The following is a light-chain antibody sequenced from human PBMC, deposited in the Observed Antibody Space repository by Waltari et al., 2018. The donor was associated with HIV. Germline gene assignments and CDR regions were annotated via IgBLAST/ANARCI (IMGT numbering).Light chain of an antibody. CDR3: SSYTAATTVF. V-gene: IGLV2-14*01. Sequence: QSALTQPASVSGSPGQSITLPCTGTSSNIGSYNSVSWYHHHPGKAPNLPIGELRYRPAGVSSRFSASKSGNTASLTISGLLSEDEAIYYCSSYTAATTVFFGGGTRVTVL. CDR2: ELR. CDR1: SSNIGSYNS. J-gene: IGLJ2*01.